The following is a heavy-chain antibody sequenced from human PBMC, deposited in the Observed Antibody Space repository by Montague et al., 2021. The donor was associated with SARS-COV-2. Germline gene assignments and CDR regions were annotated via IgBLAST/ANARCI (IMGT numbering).Heavy chain of an antibody. J-gene: IGHJ4*02. CDR3: AREVGRGYSGYEGEY. D-gene: IGHD5-12*01. CDR2: IKHSGST. V-gene: IGHV4-34*01. CDR1: GGSFSGYY. Sequence: SETLSLTCAVYGGSFSGYYWSWIRQPPGKGLEWIGEIKHSGSTNYNPSLKSRVTISVDTSKNQFSLKLSSVTAADTAVYYCAREVGRGYSGYEGEYWGQGTLVTVSS.